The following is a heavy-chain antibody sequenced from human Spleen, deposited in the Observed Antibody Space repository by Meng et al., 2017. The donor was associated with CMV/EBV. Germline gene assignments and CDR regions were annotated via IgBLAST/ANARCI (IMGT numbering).Heavy chain of an antibody. CDR2: IIPILGIA. CDR1: TVSSYA. CDR3: ARGSPPITTAMATTFDY. J-gene: IGHJ4*02. D-gene: IGHD5-18*01. Sequence: TVSSYAISWERQATGQGLEWMGGIIPILGIANYAQKFQGRVTITADKSTSTAYMELSSLRSEDTAVYYCARGSPPITTAMATTFDYWGQGTLVTVSS. V-gene: IGHV1-69*10.